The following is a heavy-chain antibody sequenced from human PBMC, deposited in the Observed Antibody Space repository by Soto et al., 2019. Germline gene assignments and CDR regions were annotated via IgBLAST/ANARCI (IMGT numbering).Heavy chain of an antibody. Sequence: EVQLLESGGGSVQPGGSLRLSCAASGFTFSSYAMHWVRRPPGKGLEWVSSISGSGGTAYYADSVKGRFSISRDSLVNTPYLQMTSLRAEEPAVYSCGKGRGQTWNSDYWGKGTLVTV. CDR1: GFTFSSYA. CDR2: ISGSGGTA. V-gene: IGHV3-23*01. CDR3: GKGRGQTWNSDY. D-gene: IGHD1-7*01. J-gene: IGHJ4*02.